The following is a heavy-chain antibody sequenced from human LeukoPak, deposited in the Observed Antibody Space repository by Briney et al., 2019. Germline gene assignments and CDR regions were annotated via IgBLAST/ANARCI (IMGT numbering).Heavy chain of an antibody. CDR2: ISSSSSYI. Sequence: GGSLRLSCAASGFTFSSYSMNWVRQAPGKGLEWVSSISSSSSYIYYADSVKGRFTISRDNAKNSLYLQMNSLRAEDTAVYYCAKDTAYYYDSSGYYPSSVFDYWGQGTLVTVSS. D-gene: IGHD3-22*01. CDR1: GFTFSSYS. CDR3: AKDTAYYYDSSGYYPSSVFDY. V-gene: IGHV3-21*01. J-gene: IGHJ4*02.